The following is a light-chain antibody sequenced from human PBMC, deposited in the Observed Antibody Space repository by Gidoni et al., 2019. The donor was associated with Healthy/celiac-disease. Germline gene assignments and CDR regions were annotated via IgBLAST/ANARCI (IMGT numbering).Light chain of an antibody. CDR3: QQRSNWPPTIT. Sequence: EIVLTQSPATLSLSPGERATLSCRASQSVSSYLAWYQQKPGQAPRLLIYDASNRATGIPARFSGSGSGTDFTLTISSLEPEDFAVYYWQQRSNWPPTITFGQGTRLEIK. CDR1: QSVSSY. V-gene: IGKV3-11*01. CDR2: DAS. J-gene: IGKJ5*01.